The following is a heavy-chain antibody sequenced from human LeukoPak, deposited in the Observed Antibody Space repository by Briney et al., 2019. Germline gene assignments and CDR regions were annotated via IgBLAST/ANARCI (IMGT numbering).Heavy chain of an antibody. V-gene: IGHV1-69*13. Sequence: SVKVSCKASGGTFSSYAISWVRQAPGQGLEWMGGIIPIFGTANYAQKFQGRVTITADESTSTAYMELSSLRSEDTAVYYCAKLPSPDYYYYGMDVWGQGTTVTVSS. CDR2: IIPIFGTA. CDR3: AKLPSPDYYYYGMDV. CDR1: GGTFSSYA. J-gene: IGHJ6*02.